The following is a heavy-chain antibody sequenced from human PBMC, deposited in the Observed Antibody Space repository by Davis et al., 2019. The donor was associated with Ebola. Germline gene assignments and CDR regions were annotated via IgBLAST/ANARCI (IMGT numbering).Heavy chain of an antibody. D-gene: IGHD1-20*01. CDR2: ISGSGGST. CDR1: GFTFSSYA. J-gene: IGHJ4*02. Sequence: GESLKISCAASGFTFSSYAMSWVRQAPGKGLEWVSAISGSGGSTYYADSVKGRFTISRDNSKNTLYLQMNSLRAEDTAVYYCARDRGGTNWNYSDYWGQGTLVTVSS. CDR3: ARDRGGTNWNYSDY. V-gene: IGHV3-23*01.